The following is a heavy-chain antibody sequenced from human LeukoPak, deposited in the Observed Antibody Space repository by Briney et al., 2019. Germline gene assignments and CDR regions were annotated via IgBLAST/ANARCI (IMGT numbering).Heavy chain of an antibody. J-gene: IGHJ1*01. CDR1: GHSIINSYY. D-gene: IGHD3-22*01. CDR3: ARAVDSSGFSCFQH. CDR2: IYHSGST. Sequence: SETLSLTCTVSGHSIINSYYWGWIRQPPGKGLEWIGSIYHSGSTYYNPSLKSRVTISVDTSKNQFSLKLNSVTAADTAVYYCARAVDSSGFSCFQHWGQGTLVTVSS. V-gene: IGHV4-38-2*02.